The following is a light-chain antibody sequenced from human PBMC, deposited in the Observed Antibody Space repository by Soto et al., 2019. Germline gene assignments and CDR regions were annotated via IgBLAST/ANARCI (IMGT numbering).Light chain of an antibody. CDR2: DAS. CDR3: QHYNSYPWT. Sequence: DIQMIQNPWTRSASVGDRVTGGCRASQNINMWLAWYQQKPGKAPKLLIYDASSLQSGVPSRFGGCESGTAFTLTMRSLQPDDFAPYYCQHYNSYPWTFGRGTKVDIK. CDR1: QNINMW. J-gene: IGKJ1*01. V-gene: IGKV1-5*01.